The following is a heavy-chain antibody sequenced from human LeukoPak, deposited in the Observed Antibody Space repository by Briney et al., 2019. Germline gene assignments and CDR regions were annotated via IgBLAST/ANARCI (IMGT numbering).Heavy chain of an antibody. CDR1: GYTFTGYY. CDR2: INPSGGST. V-gene: IGHV1-46*01. CDR3: ARDFKGRRGSEASDY. Sequence: AASVKVPCKASGYTFTGYYMHWVRQAPGQGLEWMGIINPSGGSTSYAQKFQGRVTMTRDMSTSTVYMELSSLRSEDTAVYYCARDFKGRRGSEASDYWGQGTLVTVSS. D-gene: IGHD3-10*01. J-gene: IGHJ4*02.